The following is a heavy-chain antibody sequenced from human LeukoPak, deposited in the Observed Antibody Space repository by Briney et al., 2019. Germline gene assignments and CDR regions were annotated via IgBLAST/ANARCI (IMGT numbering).Heavy chain of an antibody. CDR3: ARAGASSEIDY. CDR2: TWFDGSRQ. V-gene: IGHV3-33*01. D-gene: IGHD1-26*01. J-gene: IGHJ4*02. Sequence: SGGSLRLSCATSGFTFTSYGFHWVRQAPNKGLEWVAVTWFDGSRQYYIDTVRGRFTVSRDNSKNTIYLQMNSLRVEDTAIYYCARAGASSEIDYWGQGTLVTVSS. CDR1: GFTFTSYG.